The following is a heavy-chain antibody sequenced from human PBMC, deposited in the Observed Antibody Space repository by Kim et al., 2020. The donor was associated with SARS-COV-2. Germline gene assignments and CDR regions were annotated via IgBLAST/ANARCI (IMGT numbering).Heavy chain of an antibody. Sequence: GGSLRLSCAASGFTFSTYGMNWVRQSPGGGLVWISGISKNGKLTQYADSVKGRFIISRDTARNTLYLQLNSLTAEDTAVYFCAKALGYALGWGQG. CDR2: ISKNGKLT. D-gene: IGHD5-12*01. CDR1: GFTFSTYG. J-gene: IGHJ4*02. CDR3: AKALGYALG. V-gene: IGHV3-74*01.